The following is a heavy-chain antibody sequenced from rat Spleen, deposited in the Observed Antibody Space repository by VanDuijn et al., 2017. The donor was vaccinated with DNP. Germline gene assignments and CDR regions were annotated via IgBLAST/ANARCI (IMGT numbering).Heavy chain of an antibody. Sequence: VQLKESGPGLVKPSQSLSLTCSVTGSSISSNYWGWIRIFPGSKMEWMGYISYSGSTRYNPSLKSRISITRDTSKNQFFLQLNSVTTEDTATYYCARWLPGYKNYFDYWGQGVMVTVSS. D-gene: IGHD1-4*01. CDR1: GSSISSNY. CDR2: ISYSGST. CDR3: ARWLPGYKNYFDY. J-gene: IGHJ2*01. V-gene: IGHV3-1*01.